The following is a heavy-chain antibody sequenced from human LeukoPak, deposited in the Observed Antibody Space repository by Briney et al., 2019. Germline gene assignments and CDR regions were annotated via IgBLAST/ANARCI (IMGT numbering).Heavy chain of an antibody. J-gene: IGHJ4*02. D-gene: IGHD6-19*01. CDR2: IYYSGST. CDR1: GGSISSSY. V-gene: IGHV4-59*08. CDR3: ATWGIAVAGTFDY. Sequence: PSETLSLTCTVSGGSISSSYWSWIRQPPGKGLEWIGYIYYSGSTNYNPSFKSRVAISVDTSKNQLSLKLSSVTAADTAVYYCATWGIAVAGTFDYWGQGTLVTVST.